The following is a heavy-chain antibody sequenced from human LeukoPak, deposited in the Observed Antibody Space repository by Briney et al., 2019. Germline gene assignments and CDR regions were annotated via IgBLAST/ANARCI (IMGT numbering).Heavy chain of an antibody. CDR1: GGSIGTYY. D-gene: IGHD3-16*02. Sequence: KPSETLSLTCTVSGGSIGTYYRSWIRQSPGKGLEWIGYIYVTGTRYNPYLQSRVTISVDRSRNQFFLKMSSVTAADTAVYYCARHIGGGIEDMDVWGKGTKVIVSS. CDR2: IYVTGT. CDR3: ARHIGGGIEDMDV. V-gene: IGHV4-59*08. J-gene: IGHJ6*03.